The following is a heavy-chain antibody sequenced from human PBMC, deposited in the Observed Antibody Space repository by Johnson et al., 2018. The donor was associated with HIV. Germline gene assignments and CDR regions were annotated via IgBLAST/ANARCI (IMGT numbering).Heavy chain of an antibody. D-gene: IGHD6-13*01. CDR2: IWYDGSNK. J-gene: IGHJ3*02. CDR1: GFTFSSYG. V-gene: IGHV3-33*06. CDR3: AKDQTPHLAAAGDDAFDI. Sequence: QLLESGGGVVQPGRSLRLSCAASGFTFSSYGMHWVRQAPGKGLEWVAVIWYDGSNKYYADSVKGRWTISRDNSKNTLYLQMNSLRAEDTAVYYCAKDQTPHLAAAGDDAFDIWGQGTMVTVSS.